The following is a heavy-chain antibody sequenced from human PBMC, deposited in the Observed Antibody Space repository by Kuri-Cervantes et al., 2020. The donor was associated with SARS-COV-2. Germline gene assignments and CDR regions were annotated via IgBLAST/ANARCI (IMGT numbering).Heavy chain of an antibody. CDR2: IKQDGSEK. J-gene: IGHJ6*03. Sequence: GESLKISCAASGFTFSGYWMSWVRQAPGKGLEWVANIKQDGSEKYYVDSVKGRFTISRDNAKNSLYLQMNSLRAEDTAVYYCASLLSGGGAHLYYFYMDAWGKGTSVTVSS. CDR1: GFTFSGYW. D-gene: IGHD3-16*01. CDR3: ASLLSGGGAHLYYFYMDA. V-gene: IGHV3-7*01.